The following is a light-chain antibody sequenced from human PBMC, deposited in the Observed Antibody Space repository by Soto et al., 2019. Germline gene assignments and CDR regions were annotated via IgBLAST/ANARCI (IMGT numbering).Light chain of an antibody. CDR3: QQYGGSSWT. V-gene: IGKV3-20*01. J-gene: IGKJ1*01. Sequence: DIVLTQSPATLSLSPGGRATLSCRASQSVGSSLAWYQQKLGQAPRLLIYAASDRATGIPGRFSGSGSGTDFTLTISRLEPEDFAVYYCQQYGGSSWTFGQGTKVDIK. CDR1: QSVGSS. CDR2: AAS.